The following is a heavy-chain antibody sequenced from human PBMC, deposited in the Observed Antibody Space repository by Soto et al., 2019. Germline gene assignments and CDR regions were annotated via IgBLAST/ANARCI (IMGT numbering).Heavy chain of an antibody. CDR1: GYTFTNHG. CDR3: ARALYPLAYYFDY. CDR2: ISGHNGNT. J-gene: IGHJ4*02. V-gene: IGHV1-18*01. Sequence: QVQLVQSGAEVKKPGASVKVSCKASGYTFTNHGISWVRQARGQGLEWLGWISGHNGNTKYAQRLQGRVTMTTDTSTSTAYMELRSLKSDDTAVYYCARALYPLAYYFDYWRQGTLVTVSS.